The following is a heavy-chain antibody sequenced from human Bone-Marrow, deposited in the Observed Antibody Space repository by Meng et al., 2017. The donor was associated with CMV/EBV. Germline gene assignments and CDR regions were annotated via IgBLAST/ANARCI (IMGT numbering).Heavy chain of an antibody. D-gene: IGHD2-21*02. CDR1: GGSFSGFY. J-gene: IGHJ6*02. CDR3: ARGRGRPGTAFYYYGLDV. CDR2: INHSGST. Sequence: SETLSLTCAVFGGSFSGFYWSWIRQPPGKGLEWIGEINHSGSTNYKPSLKSRVTISVDTSKNQFSLKLSSVTAADTAVYYCARGRGRPGTAFYYYGLDVWGRGTTVTVSS. V-gene: IGHV4-34*01.